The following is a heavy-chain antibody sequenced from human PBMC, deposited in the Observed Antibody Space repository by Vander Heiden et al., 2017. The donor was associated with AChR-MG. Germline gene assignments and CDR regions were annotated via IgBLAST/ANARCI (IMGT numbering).Heavy chain of an antibody. D-gene: IGHD6-6*01. CDR1: GGSISSYY. Sequence: QVKLQESGPGLGKPSETLSLNCTASGGSISSYYWSWLRQPPGKGLEWIGYIYYSVSTNYNPSRKSRVTMSVDTSKNQFSLKLSSVTAADTAVYYCARVRSSSSASPWYFDLWGRGTLVTVSS. CDR3: ARVRSSSSASPWYFDL. V-gene: IGHV4-59*01. CDR2: IYYSVST. J-gene: IGHJ2*01.